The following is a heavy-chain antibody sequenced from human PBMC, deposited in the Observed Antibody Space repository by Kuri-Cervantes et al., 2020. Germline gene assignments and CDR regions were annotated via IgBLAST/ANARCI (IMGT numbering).Heavy chain of an antibody. CDR1: GGSISSSSYY. J-gene: IGHJ4*02. V-gene: IGHV4-39*07. Sequence: ESLKISCTVSGGSISSSSYYWGWIRQPPGKGLEWIGSIYHSGSTYYNPSLKSRVTISVDTSKNQFSLKLSSVTAADTAVYYCARVVTVTGAYYFDYWGQGTLVTVSS. CDR3: ARVVTVTGAYYFDY. D-gene: IGHD4-17*01. CDR2: IYHSGST.